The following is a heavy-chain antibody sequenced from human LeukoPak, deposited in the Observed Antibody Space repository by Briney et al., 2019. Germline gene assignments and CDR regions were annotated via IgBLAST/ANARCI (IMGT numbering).Heavy chain of an antibody. V-gene: IGHV1-2*02. Sequence: ASVKVSCKASGYTFTGYYMHWVRQAPGQGLEWMGWINPNSGGTNYAQKSQGRVTMTRDTSISTAYMELSRLRSDDTAVYYCARSGTTMIVVVPSYYYYGMDVWGQGTTVTVSS. D-gene: IGHD3-22*01. CDR1: GYTFTGYY. CDR3: ARSGTTMIVVVPSYYYYGMDV. CDR2: INPNSGGT. J-gene: IGHJ6*02.